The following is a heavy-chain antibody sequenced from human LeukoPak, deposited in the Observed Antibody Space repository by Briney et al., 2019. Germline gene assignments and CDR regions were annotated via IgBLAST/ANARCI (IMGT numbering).Heavy chain of an antibody. CDR3: ARADYYDSSGYP. D-gene: IGHD3-22*01. Sequence: SETLSLTCTVSGGSISSSSYYWGWLRQPPGKGLEWIGSIYYSGSTYYNPSLKSRVTISVDTSKNQFSLKLSSVTAADTAVYYCARADYYDSSGYPWGQGTLVTVSS. J-gene: IGHJ5*02. CDR1: GGSISSSSYY. CDR2: IYYSGST. V-gene: IGHV4-39*01.